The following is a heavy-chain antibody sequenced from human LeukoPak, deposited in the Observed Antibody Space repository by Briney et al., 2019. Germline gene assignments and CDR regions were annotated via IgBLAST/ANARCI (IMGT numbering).Heavy chain of an antibody. V-gene: IGHV4-30-4*01. CDR2: IYYTGST. J-gene: IGHJ6*02. D-gene: IGHD3-9*01. CDR1: GGSVSSGDYY. CDR3: GRNVLMYYYGMDV. Sequence: SETLSLTCTVSGGSVSSGDYYWSWICQPPGKGLEWIGYIYYTGSTHYNPSLKSRVAISVDTSKNQFSLKLISMTAADSAVYYCGRNVLMYYYGMDVWGQGTTVTVSS.